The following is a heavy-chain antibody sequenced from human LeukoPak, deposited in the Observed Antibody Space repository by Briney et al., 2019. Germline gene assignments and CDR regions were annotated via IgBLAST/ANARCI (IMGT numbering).Heavy chain of an antibody. V-gene: IGHV1-8*01. J-gene: IGHJ4*02. D-gene: IGHD3-10*01. CDR1: GYTFTSYD. CDR2: MNPNSGNT. CDR3: ARGRMVRGVPQFDY. Sequence: ASVKVSCKASGYTFTSYDINWVRQATGQGPEWMGWMNPNSGNTGYAQKFQGRVTMTRNTSISTAYMELSSLRSEDTAVYYCARGRMVRGVPQFDYWGQGTLVTVSS.